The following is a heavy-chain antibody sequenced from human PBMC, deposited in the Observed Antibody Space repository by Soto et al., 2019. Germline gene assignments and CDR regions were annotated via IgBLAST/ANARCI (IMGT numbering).Heavy chain of an antibody. Sequence: PSETLSLTCTVSGGSVSSGSYYWSWIRQPPGKGLEWIGYIYYSGSTNYNPSLKSRVTISVDTSKNQFSLKLSSVTAADTAVYYCAREGVAVAGTRYYYYGTDVWGQGTTVTVSS. CDR2: IYYSGST. V-gene: IGHV4-61*01. CDR3: AREGVAVAGTRYYYYGTDV. J-gene: IGHJ6*02. D-gene: IGHD6-19*01. CDR1: GGSVSSGSYY.